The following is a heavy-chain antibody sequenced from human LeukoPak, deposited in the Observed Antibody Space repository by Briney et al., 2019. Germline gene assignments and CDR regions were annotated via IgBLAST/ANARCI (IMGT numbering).Heavy chain of an antibody. D-gene: IGHD3-10*01. CDR2: IDWDDDK. CDR3: ARTAPYGSGSSAFGY. J-gene: IGHJ4*02. Sequence: SGPALVKPPQTLTLTCTLSGFSLSTSGMCVSWIRQPPGKALEWLALIDWDDDKYYSTSLKTRLTISKDTSKNQVVLTMTNMDPVDTATYYCARTAPYGSGSSAFGYWGQGTLVTVSS. V-gene: IGHV2-70*01. CDR1: GFSLSTSGMC.